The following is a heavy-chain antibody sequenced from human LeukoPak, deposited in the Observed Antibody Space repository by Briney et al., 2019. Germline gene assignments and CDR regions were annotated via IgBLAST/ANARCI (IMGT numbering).Heavy chain of an antibody. J-gene: IGHJ3*02. V-gene: IGHV3-21*01. CDR2: ISSSSSYI. D-gene: IGHD3-3*01. Sequence: PGGSLRLSCAASGFTFSSYSMNWVRQAPGKGLEWVLSISSSSSYIYYADSVKGRFTISRDNAKNSLYLQMNSLRAEDTAAYYCARGVTIFGVVIMERAFDIWGQGTMVTVSS. CDR3: ARGVTIFGVVIMERAFDI. CDR1: GFTFSSYS.